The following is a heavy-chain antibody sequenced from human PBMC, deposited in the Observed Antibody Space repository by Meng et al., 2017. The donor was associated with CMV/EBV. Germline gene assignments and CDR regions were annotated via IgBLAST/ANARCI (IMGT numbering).Heavy chain of an antibody. CDR3: ARVPAAKSSLYYYYGMDV. CDR2: INPSGGST. CDR1: GYTFTSYD. V-gene: IGHV1-46*01. Sequence: ASVKVSCKASGYTFTSYDINWVRQAPGQGLEWMGIINPSGGSTSYAQKFQGRVTMTRDTSTSTVYMELSSLRSEDTAVYYCARVPAAKSSLYYYYGMDVWGQGTTVTVSS. J-gene: IGHJ6*02. D-gene: IGHD2-2*01.